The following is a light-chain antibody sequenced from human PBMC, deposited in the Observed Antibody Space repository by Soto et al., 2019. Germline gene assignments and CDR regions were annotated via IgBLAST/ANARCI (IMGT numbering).Light chain of an antibody. CDR1: QSISTW. CDR3: PQYNSYAFS. Sequence: DIQMSQSPSALSASVGDSVTITCRASQSISTWLAWYQQKPGEAPKLLMYKASSLDSGVPSRFSGSGSGTEFTLTISGLQPEDFATYYCPQYNSYAFSFGPGTKVDI. V-gene: IGKV1-5*03. CDR2: KAS. J-gene: IGKJ3*01.